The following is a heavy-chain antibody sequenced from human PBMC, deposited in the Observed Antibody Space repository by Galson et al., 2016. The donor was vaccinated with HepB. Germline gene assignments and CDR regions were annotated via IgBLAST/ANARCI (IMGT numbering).Heavy chain of an antibody. CDR1: GASISSNTYF. J-gene: IGHJ4*02. D-gene: IGHD6-19*01. V-gene: IGHV4-39*01. CDR3: ARPHPSSSGSPYYFDY. CDR2: VSPSGIT. Sequence: SETLSLTCTVSGASISSNTYFWGWLRQPPGKALEWIGAVSPSGITYYNPSLKSRVAMSADTSKNQFSLQLNSVTAADTAVYYCARPHPSSSGSPYYFDYWGPGTLVSVSS.